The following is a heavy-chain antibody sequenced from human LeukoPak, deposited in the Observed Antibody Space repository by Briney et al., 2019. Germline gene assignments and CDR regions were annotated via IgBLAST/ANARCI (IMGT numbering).Heavy chain of an antibody. D-gene: IGHD6-13*01. CDR3: ARAQDSSSFPFDY. CDR2: ISSSSSYI. J-gene: IGHJ4*02. CDR1: GFTFSSYS. V-gene: IGHV3-21*01. Sequence: GGSLRLSCAASGFTFSSYSMNWVRQAPGKGLEWVSSISSSSSYIYYADSVKGRFTISRDNAKNSLYLQMNSLRAEDTAVYYCARAQDSSSFPFDYWGQGTLVTVSS.